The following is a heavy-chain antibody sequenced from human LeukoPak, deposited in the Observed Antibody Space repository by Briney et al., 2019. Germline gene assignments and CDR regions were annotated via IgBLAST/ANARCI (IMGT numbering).Heavy chain of an antibody. CDR3: AKVLRVTNFDYYGMDV. CDR1: GFTFSSYA. Sequence: GGSLRLSCAASGFTFSSYAMSWVRQASGKGLEWVSAISGSGGSTYYADSVKGRFTISRDNSKNTLYLQMNSLRAEDTAVYYCAKVLRVTNFDYYGMDVWGQGTTVTVSS. CDR2: ISGSGGST. V-gene: IGHV3-23*01. J-gene: IGHJ6*02. D-gene: IGHD2-8*01.